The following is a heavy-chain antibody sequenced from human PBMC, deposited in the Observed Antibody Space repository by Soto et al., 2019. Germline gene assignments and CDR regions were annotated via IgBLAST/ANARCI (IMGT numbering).Heavy chain of an antibody. CDR1: GFTFSSYD. CDR3: ARSPPGSYHYYYGMDV. J-gene: IGHJ6*02. V-gene: IGHV3-13*04. Sequence: EVQLVESGGGLVQPGGSLSLSCAASGFTFSSYDMQWVRQATGKGLEWVSAIGTAGDTYYPGSVKGRFTISRENAKNSLYLQMNSLRAGDTAVYYCARSPPGSYHYYYGMDVWGQGTTVTVSS. CDR2: IGTAGDT. D-gene: IGHD3-16*02.